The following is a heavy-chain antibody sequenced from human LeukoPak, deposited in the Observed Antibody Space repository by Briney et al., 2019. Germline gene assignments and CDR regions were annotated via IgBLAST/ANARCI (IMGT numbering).Heavy chain of an antibody. D-gene: IGHD3-3*01. V-gene: IGHV3-23*01. CDR3: AKKRVGFDP. CDR2: ITGRGDAT. J-gene: IGHJ5*02. CDR1: DFSFITYA. Sequence: GGSLRLSCAGSDFSFITYAMSWVRQAPGKGLEWVSTITGRGDATYYADSVKGRFTISRDNSKNTLYLQMNSLRAEDTAVYYCAKKRVGFDPWGQGTLVTVSS.